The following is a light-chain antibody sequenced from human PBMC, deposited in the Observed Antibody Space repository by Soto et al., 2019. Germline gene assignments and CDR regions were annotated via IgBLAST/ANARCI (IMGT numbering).Light chain of an antibody. V-gene: IGKV3-11*01. CDR3: QQRSNLPPLT. CDR1: QSVSSY. J-gene: IGKJ4*01. CDR2: DAS. Sequence: EIVLTQSPATLSLSPGERATLSCRASQSVSSYLAWYQQKPGQAPRLLIYDASNRATGIPARFSGSGSGTDVTLTISSLVPEDFAVYYCQQRSNLPPLTFGGGTKVEIK.